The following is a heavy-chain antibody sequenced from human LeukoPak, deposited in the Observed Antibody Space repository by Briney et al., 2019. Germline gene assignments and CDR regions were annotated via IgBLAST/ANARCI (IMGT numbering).Heavy chain of an antibody. Sequence: GASVKVSCKASGYTFTSYYMHRVRQAPGQGLEWMGIINPSGGSTSYAQKFQGRVTMTRDTSTSTVYMELSSLRSEDTAVYYCARDSQYCSGGSCYVPNAFDIWGQGTMVTVSS. J-gene: IGHJ3*02. CDR2: INPSGGST. D-gene: IGHD2-15*01. V-gene: IGHV1-46*01. CDR1: GYTFTSYY. CDR3: ARDSQYCSGGSCYVPNAFDI.